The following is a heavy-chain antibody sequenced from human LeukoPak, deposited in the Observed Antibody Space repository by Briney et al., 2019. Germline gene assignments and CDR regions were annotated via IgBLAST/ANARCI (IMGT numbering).Heavy chain of an antibody. CDR1: GYTFTSYY. J-gene: IGHJ6*02. CDR2: INPSGGST. V-gene: IGHV1-46*01. Sequence: ASVKVSCKASGYTFTSYYMHWVRQAPGQGLEWMGIINPSGGSTSYAQKFQGRVTMTRDTSTSTVYMELSSLRSEDTAVYYCARDFPYCSGGSCYSDYYYGMDAWGQGTTVTVSS. CDR3: ARDFPYCSGGSCYSDYYYGMDA. D-gene: IGHD2-15*01.